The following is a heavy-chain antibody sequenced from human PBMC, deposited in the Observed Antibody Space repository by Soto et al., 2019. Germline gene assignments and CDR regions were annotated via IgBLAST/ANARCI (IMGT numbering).Heavy chain of an antibody. J-gene: IGHJ4*01. V-gene: IGHV3-15*07. CDR1: GFTLSDAW. CDR2: IKSRADGGTT. D-gene: IGHD1-1*01. CDR3: STDSPLTTTLDRFDF. Sequence: EVQLVESGGGLVKPGGSLRLSCAASGFTLSDAWLNWVRQAPGKGLEWVGRIKSRADGGTTDFAAPVRGGFAISRDDSQNMVYLEINSLQLADTAVYYCSTDSPLTTTLDRFDFWGHGTLVTVSS.